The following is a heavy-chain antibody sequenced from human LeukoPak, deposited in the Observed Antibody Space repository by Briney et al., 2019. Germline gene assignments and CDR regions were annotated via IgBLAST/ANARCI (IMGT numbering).Heavy chain of an antibody. V-gene: IGHV3-66*01. Sequence: GGSLRLSCAASGFTVSSNYMSWVRQAPGKGLEWVSVIYSGGSTYYADSVKGRFTISRDNAKNSLYLQMNSLRAEDTAVYYCARDGLGRSSTSDWGQGTLVTVSS. CDR2: IYSGGST. CDR3: ARDGLGRSSTSD. CDR1: GFTVSSNY. J-gene: IGHJ4*02. D-gene: IGHD2-2*01.